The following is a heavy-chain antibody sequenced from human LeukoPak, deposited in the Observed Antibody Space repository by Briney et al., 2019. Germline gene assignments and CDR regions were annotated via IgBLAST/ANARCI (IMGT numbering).Heavy chain of an antibody. CDR2: IYPADSDT. D-gene: IGHD3-16*01. CDR3: ARPGQLGEYTPYYFDF. CDR1: GFSFTSYW. V-gene: IGHV5-51*01. Sequence: GESLKISCKGSGFSFTSYWIGWVRQMPGRGLEYMGIIYPADSDTRYSPSFQGQVTISADKSISTAYLQWSSLKASDTAMYYCARPGQLGEYTPYYFDFWGQGTLVTVSS. J-gene: IGHJ4*02.